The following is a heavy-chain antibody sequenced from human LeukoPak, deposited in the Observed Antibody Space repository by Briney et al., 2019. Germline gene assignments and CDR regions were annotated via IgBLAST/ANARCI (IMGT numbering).Heavy chain of an antibody. CDR1: GVTVSSNY. J-gene: IGHJ4*02. V-gene: IGHV3-53*01. CDR3: ASLGDYYDSSGYYY. D-gene: IGHD3-22*01. CDR2: IYGGGST. Sequence: PGGSLRLSCAASGVTVSSNYMSWVRQAPGKGLEWVSVIYGGGSTYYADSVKGRFTISRDNSKNTLYLQMNSLRAEDTAVYYCASLGDYYDSSGYYYWGQGTLVTVSS.